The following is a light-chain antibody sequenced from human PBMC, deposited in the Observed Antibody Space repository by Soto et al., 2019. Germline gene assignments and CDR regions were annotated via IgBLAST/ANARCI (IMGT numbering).Light chain of an antibody. CDR3: QQLNSYPLT. CDR1: QNIRSS. CDR2: AAS. V-gene: IGKV1-8*01. Sequence: ATQVNHSPSSFSATRRGRVTSTRLESQNIRSSLDWYQQKPGKAPKLLIYAASTLQSGVPSRFSGSGSGTDFTLTISSLQPEDFATYYCQQLNSYPLTFGQGTRLEIK. J-gene: IGKJ5*01.